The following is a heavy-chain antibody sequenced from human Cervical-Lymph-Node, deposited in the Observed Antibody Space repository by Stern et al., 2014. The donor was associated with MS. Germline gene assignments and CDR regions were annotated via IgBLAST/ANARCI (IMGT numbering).Heavy chain of an antibody. CDR1: GFTFSSYG. J-gene: IGHJ4*02. D-gene: IGHD5-18*01. CDR2: IWYDGSNK. CDR3: ARARGQLWGYFDY. Sequence: QVQLVESGGGVVQPGRSLRLSCAASGFTFSSYGMHWVRQAPGKGLEWVAVIWYDGSNKYYADSVKGRFTISRDNSKNTLYLQMNSLRAEDTAVYYCARARGQLWGYFDYWGQGTLVTVSS. V-gene: IGHV3-33*01.